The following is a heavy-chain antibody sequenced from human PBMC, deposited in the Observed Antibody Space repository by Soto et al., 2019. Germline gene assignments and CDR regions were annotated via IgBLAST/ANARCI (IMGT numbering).Heavy chain of an antibody. CDR2: ISYDGSNK. D-gene: IGHD3-10*01. CDR1: GFTFSSYA. CDR3: ARGVMVRGVILSYYGMDV. V-gene: IGHV3-30-3*01. J-gene: IGHJ6*02. Sequence: PGGSLRLSXAASGFTFSSYAMHWVRQAPGKGLEWVAVISYDGSNKYYADSVKGRFTISRDNSKNTLYLQMNSLRAEDTAVYYCARGVMVRGVILSYYGMDVWGQGTTVTVSS.